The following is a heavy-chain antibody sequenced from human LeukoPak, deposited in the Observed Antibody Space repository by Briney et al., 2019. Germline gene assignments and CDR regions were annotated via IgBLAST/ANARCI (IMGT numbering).Heavy chain of an antibody. V-gene: IGHV4-39*07. CDR2: IYYTGST. J-gene: IGHJ2*01. D-gene: IGHD7-27*01. CDR1: GGSISISNYC. Sequence: SETLSLTCAVSGGSISISNYCWGWIRQPPGKGLEWIGNIYYTGSTYYNPSLKSRVTISVDTSKNQFSLKLSSVTAADTAVYYCASYLNWGFSDYWYFDLWGRGTLVTVSS. CDR3: ASYLNWGFSDYWYFDL.